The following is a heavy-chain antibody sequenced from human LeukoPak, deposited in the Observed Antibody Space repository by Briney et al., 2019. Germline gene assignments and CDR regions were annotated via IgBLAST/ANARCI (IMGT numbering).Heavy chain of an antibody. CDR2: INPNTGAT. Sequence: ASVKVSCKASGYTFTGYYMHWVRQAPGQGLEWMGWINPNTGATNYAQKFKGRVTMTRDTSISTAYMELSRLRSDDTAVYHCAREDPGGWYDYWGQGTLVTVSS. D-gene: IGHD6-19*01. J-gene: IGHJ4*02. V-gene: IGHV1-2*02. CDR3: AREDPGGWYDY. CDR1: GYTFTGYY.